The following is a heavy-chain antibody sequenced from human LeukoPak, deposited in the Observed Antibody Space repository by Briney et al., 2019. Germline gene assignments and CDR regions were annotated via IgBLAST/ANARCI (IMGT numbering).Heavy chain of an antibody. J-gene: IGHJ4*02. D-gene: IGHD4-23*01. Sequence: SETLSLTCTVSGDSISSYYWSWIRQPPGKGLEWIGYIYYTGSTYYNPSLKSRVTISVDTSKNQFSLKLSSVTAEDTAVYYCAKSPTVVKPRDFDYWGQGTLVTVSS. V-gene: IGHV4-59*12. CDR3: AKSPTVVKPRDFDY. CDR2: IYYTGST. CDR1: GDSISSYY.